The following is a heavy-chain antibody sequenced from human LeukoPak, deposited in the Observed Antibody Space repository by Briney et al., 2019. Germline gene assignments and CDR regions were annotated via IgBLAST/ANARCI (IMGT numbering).Heavy chain of an antibody. CDR2: IDWDDDK. J-gene: IGHJ4*02. Sequence: SGPALVLSSQNLTLTFSLSGFSFNTSGMCVSWIRQPPGKALEWLARIDWDDDKYYSTSLKTRLTISKDTSKNQVVLTMTNKDAVDTATYYCARNRVSVCLDSFDDWGQGTLVTVSS. D-gene: IGHD3-10*01. V-gene: IGHV2-70*11. CDR1: GFSFNTSGMC. CDR3: ARNRVSVCLDSFDD.